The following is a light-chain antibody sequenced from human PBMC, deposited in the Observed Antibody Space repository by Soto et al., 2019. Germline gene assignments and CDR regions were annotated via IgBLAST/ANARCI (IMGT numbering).Light chain of an antibody. Sequence: ETVLTQSPDTLSLSPGERATLSCRASQSVSSSYLVWYQQKPGQAPRLLIYGASPGATGVPDRFSGSGSGPPITLTITGLEPEDFAMYHCQQCGSSPWTFGQGNKV. V-gene: IGKV3-20*01. CDR3: QQCGSSPWT. CDR1: QSVSSSY. J-gene: IGKJ1*01. CDR2: GAS.